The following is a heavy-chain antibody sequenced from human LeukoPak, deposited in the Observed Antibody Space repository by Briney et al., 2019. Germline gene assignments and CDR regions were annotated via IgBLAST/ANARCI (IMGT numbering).Heavy chain of an antibody. D-gene: IGHD2-15*01. V-gene: IGHV4-61*02. CDR2: IYTSGST. CDR3: ASLCSGGSCYGAFDI. J-gene: IGHJ3*02. Sequence: SETLSLTCTVSGGSISSGSYYWSWIRQPAGKGLEWIGRIYTSGSTNYNPSLKSRVTISVDTSKNQFSLKLSSVTAADTAVYYCASLCSGGSCYGAFDIWGQGTMVTVSS. CDR1: GGSISSGSYY.